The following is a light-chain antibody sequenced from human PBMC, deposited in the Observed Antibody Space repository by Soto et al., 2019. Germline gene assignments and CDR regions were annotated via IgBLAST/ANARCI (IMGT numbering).Light chain of an antibody. Sequence: QSALTQPASVSGSPGQSITISCTGTSSDIGGYNYVSWHQQHPGKVPKLMIFEVTNWPSGVSNRFSGSKSGNTASLTISGLQAEDEAYYYCSSYTSSSTWVFGGGTKLT. J-gene: IGLJ3*02. CDR2: EVT. CDR1: SSDIGGYNY. CDR3: SSYTSSSTWV. V-gene: IGLV2-14*01.